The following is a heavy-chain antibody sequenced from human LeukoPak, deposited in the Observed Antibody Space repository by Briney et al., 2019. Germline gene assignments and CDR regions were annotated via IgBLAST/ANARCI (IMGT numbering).Heavy chain of an antibody. D-gene: IGHD4-17*01. CDR2: ISSSGGTT. CDR1: GFTFSNYA. V-gene: IGHV3-23*01. CDR3: AKDQAYGAFDY. J-gene: IGHJ4*02. Sequence: GGSLRLSCVASGFTFSNYAMNWVRQAPGKGLEWVSAISSSGGTTYYADSVKGRFTISRDNSKNTPYLQMKSLRVEDTAVYYCAKDQAYGAFDYWGQGTLVTVSS.